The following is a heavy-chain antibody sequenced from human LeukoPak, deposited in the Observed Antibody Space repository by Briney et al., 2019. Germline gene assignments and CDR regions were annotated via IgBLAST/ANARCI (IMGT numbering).Heavy chain of an antibody. D-gene: IGHD6-13*01. CDR2: IKQGGSEK. J-gene: IGHJ5*02. CDR1: GLTFGRYW. Sequence: QSGGSLRLPCAASGLTFGRYWMPWVRQTRGKGVEGVAYIKQGGSEKYYVDSVRGRLTNSRDQKKNSVYMEMNSLRAEDTAVYYCAIEISSWYQTEGRFDPWGQGTPVTVSS. V-gene: IGHV3-7*01. CDR3: AIEISSWYQTEGRFDP.